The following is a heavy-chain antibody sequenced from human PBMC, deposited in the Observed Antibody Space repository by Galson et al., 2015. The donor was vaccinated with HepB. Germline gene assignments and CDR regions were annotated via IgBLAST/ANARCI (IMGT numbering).Heavy chain of an antibody. V-gene: IGHV3-66*01. CDR2: IYSGGST. CDR1: GFTVSSNY. D-gene: IGHD2-2*01. CDR3: ARDVVVVPAAIPRGYYYYYGMDV. Sequence: LRLSCAASGFTVSSNYMSWVRQAPGKGLEWVSVIYSGGSTYYADSVKGRFTISRDNSKNTLYLQMNSLRAEDTAVYYCARDVVVVPAAIPRGYYYYYGMDVWGQGTTVTVSS. J-gene: IGHJ6*02.